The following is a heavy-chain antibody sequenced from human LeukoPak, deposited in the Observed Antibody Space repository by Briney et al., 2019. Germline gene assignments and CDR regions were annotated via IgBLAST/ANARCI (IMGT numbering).Heavy chain of an antibody. D-gene: IGHD3-22*01. J-gene: IGHJ3*02. CDR1: GGSISSYY. CDR3: ARNYDSSVTDAFEI. V-gene: IGHV4-59*08. Sequence: SETLSLTCTVSGGSISSYYWSWIRQPPGKGLEWIGYIYYSGSTNYNPSLKSRVTISVDTSKNQFSLKLSSVTAADTAVYYCARNYDSSVTDAFEIWGQGTMVTVSS. CDR2: IYYSGST.